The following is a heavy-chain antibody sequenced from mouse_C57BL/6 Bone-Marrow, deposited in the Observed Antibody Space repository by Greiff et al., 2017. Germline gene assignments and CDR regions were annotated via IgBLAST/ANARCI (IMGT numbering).Heavy chain of an antibody. CDR2: INPSSGYT. CDR3: ARFWYFDV. CDR1: GYTFTSYT. J-gene: IGHJ1*03. Sequence: QVQLKESGAELARPGASVKMSCKASGYTFTSYTMHWVKQRPGQGLEWIGYINPSSGYTKYNQKFKDKATLTADKSSSTAYMQLSSLTSEASAVYYCARFWYFDVWGTGTTVTVSS. V-gene: IGHV1-4*01.